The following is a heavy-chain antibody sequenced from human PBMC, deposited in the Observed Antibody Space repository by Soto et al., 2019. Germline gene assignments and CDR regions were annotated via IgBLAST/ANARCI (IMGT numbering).Heavy chain of an antibody. V-gene: IGHV1-8*01. Sequence: ASVKVSCKASGYAFINYDINWVRQAPGQGLEWMGWMNPRSGITGYAQKFRGRVTLTRDTAKGTAYLELTGLRSEDTAVYYCARTDYAVDPSAYTWFDPRGQGTLVTVSS. CDR1: GYAFINYD. CDR3: ARTDYAVDPSAYTWFDP. CDR2: MNPRSGIT. J-gene: IGHJ5*02. D-gene: IGHD4-17*01.